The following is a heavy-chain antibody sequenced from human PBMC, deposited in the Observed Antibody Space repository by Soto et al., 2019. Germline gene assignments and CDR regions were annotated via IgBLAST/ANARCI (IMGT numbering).Heavy chain of an antibody. J-gene: IGHJ6*02. Sequence: QVQLVQSGAEVKNPGASVKVSCKASGYTFTTYGISWVRQAPGQGLEWMGWISAYNGNTNYAQKLQGRVTMTTDTSTSTAYMELRSLRSDDKAVYYCARDDYYGLGSPYGMDVWGQGTTVTVSS. CDR2: ISAYNGNT. CDR1: GYTFTTYG. V-gene: IGHV1-18*01. CDR3: ARDDYYGLGSPYGMDV. D-gene: IGHD3-10*01.